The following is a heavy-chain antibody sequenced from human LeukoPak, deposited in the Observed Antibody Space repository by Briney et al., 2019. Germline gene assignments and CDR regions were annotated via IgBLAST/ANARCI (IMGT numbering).Heavy chain of an antibody. CDR1: GFTFRNYA. CDR3: AKDEPGSYSPSDY. CDR2: ISYDGNDK. D-gene: IGHD3-10*01. J-gene: IGHJ4*02. V-gene: IGHV3-30*18. Sequence: GGSLRLSCAVSGFTFRNYAMHWVRQAPGKGLEWVAFISYDGNDKYYADSVKGRFTISRDNSKNTLYLQMNRLRAEDTAVYYCAKDEPGSYSPSDYWGQGTLVTVSS.